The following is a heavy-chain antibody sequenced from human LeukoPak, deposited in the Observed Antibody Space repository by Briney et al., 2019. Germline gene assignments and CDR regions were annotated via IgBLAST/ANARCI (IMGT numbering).Heavy chain of an antibody. CDR1: GFTFDDYT. Sequence: PGGSLRLSCAASGFTFDDYTMHWVRQAPGKGLEWVSGISWNSGSIAYADSVKGRFTISRDNAKNSLYLQMNSLRAEDLALYYCAKTTSGYFYDAFDIWGQGTMVTVSS. D-gene: IGHD3-22*01. J-gene: IGHJ3*02. CDR2: ISWNSGSI. V-gene: IGHV3-9*03. CDR3: AKTTSGYFYDAFDI.